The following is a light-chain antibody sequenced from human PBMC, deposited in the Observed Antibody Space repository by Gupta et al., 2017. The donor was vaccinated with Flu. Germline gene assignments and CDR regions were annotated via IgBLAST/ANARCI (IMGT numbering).Light chain of an antibody. J-gene: IGLJ3*02. CDR1: ALSKQY. CDR3: QSADITGASRV. CDR2: RDT. V-gene: IGLV3-25*02. Sequence: YQLTQPPAMSVSPGQTATITCSGEALSKQYVYWYRQRPGQAPVLLIYRDTERASGIPDRISGSSSGTRVTLTIRRVQTEDEADYYCQSADITGASRVFGGGT.